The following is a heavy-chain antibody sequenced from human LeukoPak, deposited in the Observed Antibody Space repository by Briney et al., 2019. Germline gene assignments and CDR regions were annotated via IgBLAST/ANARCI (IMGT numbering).Heavy chain of an antibody. Sequence: GGSLRLSCAGSGFTVSSSYMSWVRQGRGMGLEWVSILYSGGSIFYADSVKGRFTISRDISKNMLHLQMNSLRADDTAVYYCARSSISSYYEDWGQGTLVTVSS. D-gene: IGHD1-26*01. CDR2: LYSGGSI. CDR1: GFTVSSSY. CDR3: ARSSISSYYED. V-gene: IGHV3-66*01. J-gene: IGHJ4*02.